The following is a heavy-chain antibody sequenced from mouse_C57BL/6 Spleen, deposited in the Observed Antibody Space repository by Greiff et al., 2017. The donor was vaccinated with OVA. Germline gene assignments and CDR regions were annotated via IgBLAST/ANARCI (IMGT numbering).Heavy chain of an antibody. CDR2: IYPRSGNT. D-gene: IGHD4-1*01. V-gene: IGHV1-81*01. J-gene: IGHJ3*01. CDR1: GYTFTSYG. Sequence: VKLMESGAELARPGASVKLSCKASGYTFTSYGISWVKQRTGQGLEWIGEIYPRSGNTYYNEKFKGKATLTADKSSSTAYMELRSLTSEDSAVYFCARRTGFAYWGQGTLVTVSA. CDR3: ARRTGFAY.